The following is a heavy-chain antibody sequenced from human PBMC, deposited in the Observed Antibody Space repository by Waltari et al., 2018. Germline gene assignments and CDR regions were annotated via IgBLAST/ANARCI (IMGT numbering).Heavy chain of an antibody. Sequence: EVQLLESGGGLAQPGGSRRPSCATSGFSFGGFAMNWVRQAPGKGLEWVSGISGSGATTYYADSVRGRFTISRDNSRNTLSLEVNSLRAEDTAIYYCAKAFRGYSGSYFDYWGQGVPVTVSS. J-gene: IGHJ4*02. CDR1: GFSFGGFA. D-gene: IGHD5-12*01. CDR2: ISGSGATT. CDR3: AKAFRGYSGSYFDY. V-gene: IGHV3-23*01.